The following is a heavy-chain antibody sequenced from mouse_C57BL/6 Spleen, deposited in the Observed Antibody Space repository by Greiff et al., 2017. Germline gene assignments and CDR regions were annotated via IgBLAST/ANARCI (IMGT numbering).Heavy chain of an antibody. V-gene: IGHV3-6*01. CDR3: AREDYYGYDGEE. J-gene: IGHJ3*01. CDR2: ISYDGSN. CDR1: GYSITSGYY. Sequence: EVQLQESGPGLVKPSQSLSLTCSVTGYSITSGYYWNWIRQFPGNKLEWMGYISYDGSNNYNPSLKNRISITRDTSKNQFFLKLNSVTTEDTATYYCAREDYYGYDGEEWGQGTLGTVSA. D-gene: IGHD2-2*01.